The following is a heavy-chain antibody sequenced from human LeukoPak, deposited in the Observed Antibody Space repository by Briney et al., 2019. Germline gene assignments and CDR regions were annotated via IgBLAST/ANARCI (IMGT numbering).Heavy chain of an antibody. Sequence: PSQTLSLTCTVSGGSIRSDNYYWNWIRQHPGKGLEWIGNIYYSGSTYYNPSLESRVTLVVDTSKNQFSLQLTSVSTADTAVYYCARLYGSGKNYFDYWGQGTLVTVSS. CDR3: ARLYGSGKNYFDY. CDR1: GGSIRSDNYY. V-gene: IGHV4-31*03. D-gene: IGHD3-10*01. J-gene: IGHJ4*02. CDR2: IYYSGST.